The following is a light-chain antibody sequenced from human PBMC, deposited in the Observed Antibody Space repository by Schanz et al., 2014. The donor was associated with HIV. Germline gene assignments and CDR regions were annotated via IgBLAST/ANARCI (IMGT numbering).Light chain of an antibody. V-gene: IGLV1-44*01. Sequence: QSVLTQPPSASGTPGQRVTISCSGSSSNVGSNTVNWYQQLPGTAPKLLIYSSNQRPSGVPDRFSGSKSGTSASLVITGLRAEDEADYYCQSRDSALSAIVVFGGGTKLTVL. CDR3: QSRDSALSAIVV. CDR2: SSN. J-gene: IGLJ2*01. CDR1: SSNVGSNT.